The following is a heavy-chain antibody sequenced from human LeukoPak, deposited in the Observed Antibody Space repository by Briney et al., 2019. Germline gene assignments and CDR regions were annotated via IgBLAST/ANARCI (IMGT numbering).Heavy chain of an antibody. Sequence: SETLSLTCTVSGGSIRSYYCSWIRQPPGKGLEWIGSIYYSGSTSYSPSLKGRVTISVDTSKNQFSLKLNSVTAADTAVYYCARESANWRAFDIWGQGTMVSVSS. J-gene: IGHJ3*02. CDR2: IYYSGST. CDR3: ARESANWRAFDI. D-gene: IGHD7-27*01. CDR1: GGSIRSYY. V-gene: IGHV4-59*01.